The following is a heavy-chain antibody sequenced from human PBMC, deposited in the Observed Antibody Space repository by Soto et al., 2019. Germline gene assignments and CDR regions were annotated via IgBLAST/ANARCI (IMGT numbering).Heavy chain of an antibody. CDR3: AILGYCSSTSGREFAS. Sequence: QVQLVQSGAEVKKPGASVKVSCKVSGYTLTELSMHWVRQAPGKGLEWMGGFDPEDGETIYAQKFQGRVTRTEDTSTDTAYMELSSLRSEDTAVYYCAILGYCSSTSGREFASWGQGTLVTVSS. V-gene: IGHV1-24*01. J-gene: IGHJ4*02. D-gene: IGHD2-2*01. CDR2: FDPEDGET. CDR1: GYTLTELS.